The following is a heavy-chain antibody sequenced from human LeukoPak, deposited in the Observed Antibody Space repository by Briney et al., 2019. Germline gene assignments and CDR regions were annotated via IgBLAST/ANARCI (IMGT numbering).Heavy chain of an antibody. V-gene: IGHV1-2*02. Sequence: ASVKVSCKASGYTFTGYYMHWVQQAPGQGLEWMGWINPNSGGTNYAQKFQGRVTMTRDTSISTAYMELSRLRSDDTAVYYCARTSGDFWSGFDYWGQGTLVTVSS. CDR3: ARTSGDFWSGFDY. D-gene: IGHD3-3*01. CDR1: GYTFTGYY. J-gene: IGHJ4*02. CDR2: INPNSGGT.